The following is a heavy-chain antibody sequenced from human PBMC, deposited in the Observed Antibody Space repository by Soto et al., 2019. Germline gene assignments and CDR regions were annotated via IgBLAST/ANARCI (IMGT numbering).Heavy chain of an antibody. V-gene: IGHV4-31*03. D-gene: IGHD5-12*01. CDR2: IYYSGST. J-gene: IGHJ3*02. CDR1: GGSISSGGYY. Sequence: QVQLQESGPGLVKPSQTLSLTCTVSGGSISSGGYYWIWIRQHPGKGLEWIGYIYYSGSTYYNPSLKSRVTISVDTSKKQFYLKLSSLTAADTAVYYCARSVAYEIYAFDIWGQGTMVTVSS. CDR3: ARSVAYEIYAFDI.